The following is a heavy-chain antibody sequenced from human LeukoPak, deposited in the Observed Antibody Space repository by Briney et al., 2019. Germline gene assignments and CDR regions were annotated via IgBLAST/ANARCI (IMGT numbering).Heavy chain of an antibody. V-gene: IGHV3-21*01. J-gene: IGHJ3*02. CDR1: GFTFSSYS. CDR3: ARDYPNAFDI. CDR2: ISSRSSYI. Sequence: GGSLRLSCTASGFTFSSYSMNWVRQAPGKGLEWVSSISSRSSYIYYADSVKRRFTISRDNAKNSLYLRMNSLRDEDAAVYYCARDYPNAFDIWGQGTMVTVSS.